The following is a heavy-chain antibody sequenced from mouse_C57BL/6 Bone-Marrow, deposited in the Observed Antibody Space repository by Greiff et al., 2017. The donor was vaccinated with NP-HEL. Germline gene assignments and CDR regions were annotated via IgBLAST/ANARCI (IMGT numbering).Heavy chain of an antibody. CDR2: ISYSGST. CDR3: ARERSGSFSY. CDR1: GYSITSGYD. V-gene: IGHV3-1*01. Sequence: EVMLVESGPGMVKPSQSLSLTCTVTGYSITSGYDWHWIRHFPGNKLEWMGYISYSGSTNYNPSLKSRISITHDTSKNHFFLKLNSVTTEDTATYYCARERSGSFSYWGQGTLVTVSA. D-gene: IGHD3-2*02. J-gene: IGHJ3*01.